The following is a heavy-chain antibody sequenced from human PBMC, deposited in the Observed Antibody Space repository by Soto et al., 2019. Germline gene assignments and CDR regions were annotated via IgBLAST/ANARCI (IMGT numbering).Heavy chain of an antibody. J-gene: IGHJ4*02. CDR3: ARDPATAKPEGVDF. Sequence: ASVKVSCKSSGYTFSDCYIHWVRQAPGQGLEWMGWINPNSGGTKYAPKFQGGVTMTRDTSITTAYMELSRLRSGDTAVYYCARDPATAKPEGVDFWGQGTLVTVSS. CDR2: INPNSGGT. D-gene: IGHD1-1*01. V-gene: IGHV1-2*02. CDR1: GYTFSDCY.